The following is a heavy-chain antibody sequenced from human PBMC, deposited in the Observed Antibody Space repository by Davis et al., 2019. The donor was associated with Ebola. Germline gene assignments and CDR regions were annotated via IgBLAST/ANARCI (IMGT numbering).Heavy chain of an antibody. V-gene: IGHV4-4*02. CDR1: GGSISSSNW. CDR2: IYHSGST. Sequence: PSETLSLTCAVSGGSISSSNWWSWVRQPPGKGLEWIGEIYHSGSTNYNPSLKSRVTISEDTSKKQFSLQLSNVTAADTAVYYCARGGTARPYYSYYYGVDVWGQGTTVTVSS. CDR3: ARGGTARPYYSYYYGVDV. D-gene: IGHD5-18*01. J-gene: IGHJ6*02.